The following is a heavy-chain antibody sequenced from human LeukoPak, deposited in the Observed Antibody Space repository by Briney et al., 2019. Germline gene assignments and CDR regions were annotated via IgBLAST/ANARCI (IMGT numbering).Heavy chain of an antibody. D-gene: IGHD2-21*02. CDR2: IIPIFGTA. CDR3: ARGGSHIVVVPAIGGFYGMDV. V-gene: IGHV1-69*13. J-gene: IGHJ6*02. CDR1: GGTFSSYA. Sequence: ASVKVSCKASGGTFSSYAISWVRQAPGQGLEGMGGIIPIFGTANYAQKFQGRVTITADESTSTAYMELSSLRSEYTAVYYCARGGSHIVVVPAIGGFYGMDVWGQGPTVTVSS.